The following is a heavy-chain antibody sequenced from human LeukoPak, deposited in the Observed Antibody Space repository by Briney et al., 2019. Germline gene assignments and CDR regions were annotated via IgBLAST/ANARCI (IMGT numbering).Heavy chain of an antibody. CDR3: ARTRSSGYLTFDY. CDR1: EFTFSSYS. V-gene: IGHV3-48*01. D-gene: IGHD3-22*01. CDR2: IANSGNSK. J-gene: IGHJ4*02. Sequence: GGSLRRSCAASEFTFSSYSMNLVREAPGRGLEWVSYIANSGNSKSCAESVSGRFTISRVNTKSSLYIQMNSLRAEDTAVYYCARTRSSGYLTFDYWGQEILVTVSS.